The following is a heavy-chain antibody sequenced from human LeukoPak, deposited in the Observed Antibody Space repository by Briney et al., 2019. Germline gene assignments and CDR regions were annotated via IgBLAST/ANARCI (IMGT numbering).Heavy chain of an antibody. J-gene: IGHJ4*02. CDR2: IYYSGST. Sequence: SETLSLTCTVSGGSISSYYWSWIRQPPGKGLEWIGYIYYSGSTNYNPSLKSRVTTSVDTSKNQFTLKLSSVTAADTAVYYCARGLSRGDYYGSGNDYWGQGTLVTVSS. V-gene: IGHV4-59*01. CDR1: GGSISSYY. D-gene: IGHD3-10*01. CDR3: ARGLSRGDYYGSGNDY.